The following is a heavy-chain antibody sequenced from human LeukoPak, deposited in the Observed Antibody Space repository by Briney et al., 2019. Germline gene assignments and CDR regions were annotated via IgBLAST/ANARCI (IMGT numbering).Heavy chain of an antibody. CDR2: IYTSGST. J-gene: IGHJ5*02. V-gene: IGHV4-61*02. CDR1: GGSISSGSYY. Sequence: PSETLSLTCLVSGGSISSGSYYWSWIRQPAGKGLEWIGRIYTSGSTHYNPSLKSRVTISVDTSKNQCSLKMSCVTAADTAVYYCARDGPEYYDILTGYSPVWFDPWGQGTLVTVSS. CDR3: ARDGPEYYDILTGYSPVWFDP. D-gene: IGHD3-9*01.